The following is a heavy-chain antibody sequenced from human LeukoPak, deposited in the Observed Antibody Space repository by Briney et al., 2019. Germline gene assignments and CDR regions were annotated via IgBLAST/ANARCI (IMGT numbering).Heavy chain of an antibody. CDR2: ILNDGSQE. CDR1: GFTFSSYG. J-gene: IGHJ3*02. CDR3: ARDDALGDNALDI. D-gene: IGHD3-16*01. Sequence: PGGSLRLSCAASGFTFSSYGVHWVRQAPGKGLEWVAVILNDGSQEKYADSVKGRFTISRDNSKNTLFLQMNSLRAEDTAVYYCARDDALGDNALDIWGQGTMVTVSS. V-gene: IGHV3-33*01.